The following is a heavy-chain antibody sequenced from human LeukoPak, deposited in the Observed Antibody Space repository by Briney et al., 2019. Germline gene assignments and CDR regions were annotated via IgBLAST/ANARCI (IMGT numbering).Heavy chain of an antibody. CDR1: GDSINSLDL. Sequence: SGTLSPTCTVSGDSINSLDLWSWVRPPPGKGLEWIGEMYLSGTTHSNPSVKSRVTISIDKSKNQFFLNLSSVTAADTAVYYCAGLVGRYSSGLYYYYFDYWGQGTLVTVSP. V-gene: IGHV4-4*02. CDR3: AGLVGRYSSGLYYYYFDY. J-gene: IGHJ4*02. CDR2: MYLSGTT. D-gene: IGHD3-22*01.